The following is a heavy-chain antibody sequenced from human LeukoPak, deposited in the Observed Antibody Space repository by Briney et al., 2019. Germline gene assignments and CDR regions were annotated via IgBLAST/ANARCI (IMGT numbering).Heavy chain of an antibody. V-gene: IGHV1-24*01. Sequence: ASVKVSCKVSGYTLSEISMQWVRQAPGKGLEWMGGFDPEDGETIYAQKFQGRVTMTRDTSISTAYMELSRLRSDDTAVYYCARAITMVRGVSSPFYYYYMDVWGKGTTVTISS. CDR1: GYTLSEIS. CDR2: FDPEDGET. J-gene: IGHJ6*03. CDR3: ARAITMVRGVSSPFYYYYMDV. D-gene: IGHD3-10*01.